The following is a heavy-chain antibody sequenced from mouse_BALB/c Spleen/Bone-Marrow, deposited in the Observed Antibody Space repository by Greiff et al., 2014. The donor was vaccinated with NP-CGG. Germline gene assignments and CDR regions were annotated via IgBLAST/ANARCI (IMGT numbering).Heavy chain of an antibody. Sequence: QVQLQQSGAELMKPGASVKISCKATGYTFSSFWIEWVKQRPGHGLEWIGEILPGSDSTNYNEKFKGKATFTADTSSNTAYMRLSSLTSEDSAVYYCARGDRYDVRFDYWGQGTTLTVSS. CDR1: GYTFSSFW. CDR3: ARGDRYDVRFDY. CDR2: ILPGSDST. D-gene: IGHD2-14*01. J-gene: IGHJ2*01. V-gene: IGHV1-9*01.